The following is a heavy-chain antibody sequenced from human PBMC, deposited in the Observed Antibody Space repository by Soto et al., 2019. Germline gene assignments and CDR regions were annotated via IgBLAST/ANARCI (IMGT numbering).Heavy chain of an antibody. CDR1: GDTFSFYT. CDR2: INVGNSNT. J-gene: IGHJ4*02. Sequence: ASVKVSCKASGDTFSFYTINWVRQAPGLGLEWMGWINVGNSNTKYSQKFQGRVTISRDTSASTAYMELSSLRSGDTSVYYCARARYFYDSSGLDYWGQGALVTVSS. D-gene: IGHD3-22*01. V-gene: IGHV1-3*01. CDR3: ARARYFYDSSGLDY.